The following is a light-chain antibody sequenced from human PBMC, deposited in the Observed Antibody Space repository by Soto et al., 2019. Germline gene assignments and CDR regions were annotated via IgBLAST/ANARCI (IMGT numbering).Light chain of an antibody. Sequence: QPVLTQPASVSGSPGQSITISCTGTSSDVGTYNLVSWYQQHPGKAPKLMIYEVSKRPSGVSNRFSGSKSGSTASLTISGLQAEDEADYYCCSYAGSYTYVFGTGTKLTVL. V-gene: IGLV2-23*02. CDR3: CSYAGSYTYV. J-gene: IGLJ1*01. CDR1: SSDVGTYNL. CDR2: EVS.